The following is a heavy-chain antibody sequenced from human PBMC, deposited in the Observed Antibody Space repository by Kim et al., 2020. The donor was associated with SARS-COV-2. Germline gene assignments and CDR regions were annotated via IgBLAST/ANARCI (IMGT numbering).Heavy chain of an antibody. D-gene: IGHD3-10*01. J-gene: IGHJ5*01. V-gene: IGHV3-7*01. CDR3: ARDIGSRLRGVSDS. Sequence: GGSLRLSCAASGFTFSSSWMTWVRQAPGKGLEWVAKIKQDGSKKNYVDSVKGRFTISRDNAKNSLYLQMNSLRAEDTAVYYCARDIGSRLRGVSDS. CDR2: IKQDGSKK. CDR1: GFTFSSSW.